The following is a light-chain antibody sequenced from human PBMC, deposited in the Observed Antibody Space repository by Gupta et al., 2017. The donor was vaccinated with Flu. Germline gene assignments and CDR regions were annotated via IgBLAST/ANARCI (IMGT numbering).Light chain of an antibody. CDR1: QSVTSY. CDR2: DAS. V-gene: IGKV3-11*01. Sequence: EIGLTQSPATLSLSPGERATLSCRASQSVTSYLAWYQQKPGQAPRLLIYDASNRATGIPARFSGSGYGTDFTLTISSREPEDFAVYYCQQRSNWPPITFGQGTRPEIK. J-gene: IGKJ5*01. CDR3: QQRSNWPPIT.